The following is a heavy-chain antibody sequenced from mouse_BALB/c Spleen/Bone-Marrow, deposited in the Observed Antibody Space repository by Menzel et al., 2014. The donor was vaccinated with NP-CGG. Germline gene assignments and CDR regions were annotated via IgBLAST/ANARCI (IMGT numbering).Heavy chain of an antibody. V-gene: IGHV1S45*01. D-gene: IGHD2-10*02. CDR1: GYTFTNHH. Sequence: EVQRVESGAELVRPGASVKISCKAFGYTFTNHHINWVKQRPGQGPDWIGYINPYNDYTSYNQKFKGKATLTVDKSSSTAYMELSSLTSEGSAVYYCATEVSGTYYAMDYWGQGTSVTVSS. CDR2: INPYNDYT. J-gene: IGHJ4*01. CDR3: ATEVSGTYYAMDY.